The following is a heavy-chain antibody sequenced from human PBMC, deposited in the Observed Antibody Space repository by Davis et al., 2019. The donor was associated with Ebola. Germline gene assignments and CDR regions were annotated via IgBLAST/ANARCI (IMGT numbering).Heavy chain of an antibody. Sequence: GESLKISCAASGFTFSSYAMSWVRQAPGKGLEWVSAISGSGGSTNYADSVKGRFTISRDNAKNSLYLQMNSLRAEDTAVYYCARVGLYYYDSSGYYVSEYFDYWGQGTLVTVSS. D-gene: IGHD3-22*01. CDR1: GFTFSSYA. CDR3: ARVGLYYYDSSGYYVSEYFDY. CDR2: ISGSGGST. J-gene: IGHJ4*02. V-gene: IGHV3-23*01.